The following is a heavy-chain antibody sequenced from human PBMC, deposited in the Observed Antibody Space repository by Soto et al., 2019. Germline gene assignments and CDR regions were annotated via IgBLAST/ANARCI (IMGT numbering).Heavy chain of an antibody. CDR1: GDTFSTSS. CDR2: IVPMFDAA. CDR3: ATIGERSWFDP. J-gene: IGHJ5*02. D-gene: IGHD3-10*01. V-gene: IGHV1-69*01. Sequence: QAQLVQSGAEVKKPGSSVKVSCKASGDTFSTSSINWVRQAPGQGLEWMGGIVPMFDAADYAQKFQGRVTITADERTSTAYLELSSLRSDDTAIYYCATIGERSWFDPWGQGTLVIVSS.